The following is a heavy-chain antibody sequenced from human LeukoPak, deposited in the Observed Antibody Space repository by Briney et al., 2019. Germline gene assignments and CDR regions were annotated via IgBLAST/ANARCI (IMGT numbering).Heavy chain of an antibody. J-gene: IGHJ3*01. V-gene: IGHV3-74*01. CDR1: GFTFSSYW. D-gene: IGHD3-22*01. Sequence: GGSLRLSCAASGFTFSSYWMHWVRQAPGKGLVWVSRIDTDGSFTSYADSVKGRFTISRDNAKNSLYLQMNSLRAEDTAVYYCARADDDYYDSSGQALDAFDLWGQGTMVTVSS. CDR2: IDTDGSFT. CDR3: ARADDDYYDSSGQALDAFDL.